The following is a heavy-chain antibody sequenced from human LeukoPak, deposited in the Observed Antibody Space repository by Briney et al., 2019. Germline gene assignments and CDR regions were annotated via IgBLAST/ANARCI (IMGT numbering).Heavy chain of an antibody. J-gene: IGHJ4*02. CDR2: ISWNSGSI. CDR3: AKSHYYDSSGYYY. CDR1: GFTFDDYA. Sequence: GGSLRLSCAASGFTFDDYAVHWVRQAPGKGLEWVSGISWNSGSIGYADSVKGRFTISRDNAENSLYLQMNSLRAEDTALYYCAKSHYYDSSGYYYWGQGTLVTVSS. D-gene: IGHD3-22*01. V-gene: IGHV3-9*01.